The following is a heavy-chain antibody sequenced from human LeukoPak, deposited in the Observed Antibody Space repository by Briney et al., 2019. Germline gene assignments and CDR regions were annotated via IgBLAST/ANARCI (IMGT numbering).Heavy chain of an antibody. Sequence: SVKVSCKASGGTFSSYAISWVRQAPGQGLEWMGGIIPILGTANYAQKFQGRVTITADKSTSTAYMELSGLRSEDTAVYYCARVHGGYYFFDYWGQGTLVTVSS. CDR1: GGTFSSYA. V-gene: IGHV1-69*10. CDR2: IIPILGTA. J-gene: IGHJ4*02. D-gene: IGHD3-22*01. CDR3: ARVHGGYYFFDY.